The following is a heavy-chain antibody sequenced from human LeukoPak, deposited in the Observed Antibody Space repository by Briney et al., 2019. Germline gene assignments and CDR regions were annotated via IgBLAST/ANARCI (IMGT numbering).Heavy chain of an antibody. V-gene: IGHV3-23*01. D-gene: IGHD5-18*01. J-gene: IGHJ4*02. CDR3: AKNRWDSYGYGY. CDR2: ISGSGGST. Sequence: PGGSLRLSCAASGFTFSSYAMSWVRQAPGKGLEWVSAISGSGGSTYYADSVKGRFIISRDNSKNTLYLQMNSLRAEDTAVYYCAKNRWDSYGYGYWGQGTLVTVSS. CDR1: GFTFSSYA.